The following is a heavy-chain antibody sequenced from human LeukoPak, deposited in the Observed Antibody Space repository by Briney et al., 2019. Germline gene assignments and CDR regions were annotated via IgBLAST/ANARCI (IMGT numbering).Heavy chain of an antibody. CDR1: GFTFSNHA. J-gene: IGHJ4*02. CDR2: ISSSGGST. D-gene: IGHD2-2*01. Sequence: GGSLRLSCAASGFTFSNHAMRWVRQAPGKGLEWVSGISSSGGSTYYADSVKGRFTISRDNSKNTLYLQMNSLRAEDTAVYYCAKPSSYCRSTSCYSFDYWGQGTLVTVSS. CDR3: AKPSSYCRSTSCYSFDY. V-gene: IGHV3-23*01.